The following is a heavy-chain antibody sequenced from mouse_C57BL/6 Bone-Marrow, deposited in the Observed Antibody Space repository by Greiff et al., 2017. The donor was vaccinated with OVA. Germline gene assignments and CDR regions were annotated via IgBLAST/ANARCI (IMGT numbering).Heavy chain of an antibody. V-gene: IGHV14-4*01. CDR3: TKDSNYTRWYFDV. Sequence: VQLQQSGAELVRPGASVKLSCTASGFNIKDDYMHWVKQRPEQGLEWIGWIDPENGDTEYASKFPGKATITTDTSSNTAYLQLSSLTSEDTAVYYCTKDSNYTRWYFDVWGTGTTVTVSS. CDR2: IDPENGDT. D-gene: IGHD2-5*01. CDR1: GFNIKDDY. J-gene: IGHJ1*03.